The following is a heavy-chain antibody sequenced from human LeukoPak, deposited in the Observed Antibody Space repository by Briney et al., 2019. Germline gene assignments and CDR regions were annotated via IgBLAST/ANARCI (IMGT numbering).Heavy chain of an antibody. J-gene: IGHJ3*02. CDR3: ASPYYYDSSGQDAFDI. CDR2: IIPILGIT. CDR1: GGTFSSYA. V-gene: IGHV1-69*04. Sequence: PWASVKVSCKASGGTFSSYAISWVRQAPGQGLEWMGRIIPILGITNYAQKFQGRVTITADKPTSTAYMELSSLRSEDTAVYYCASPYYYDSSGQDAFDIWGQGTMVTVSS. D-gene: IGHD3-22*01.